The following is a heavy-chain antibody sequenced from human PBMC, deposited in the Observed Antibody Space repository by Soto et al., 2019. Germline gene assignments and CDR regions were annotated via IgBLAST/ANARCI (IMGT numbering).Heavy chain of an antibody. Sequence: SETLSLTCTVSGGSFSPNYWSWIRQPPGKGLEWVGCIYYDGSARHNPSLKSRVTISVDTSKNQFSLRLSSVTAADTAVYYCARVGYYDGSGYNALNIWGQGTMVTVSS. D-gene: IGHD3-22*01. CDR3: ARVGYYDGSGYNALNI. J-gene: IGHJ3*02. CDR1: GGSFSPNY. CDR2: IYYDGSA. V-gene: IGHV4-59*12.